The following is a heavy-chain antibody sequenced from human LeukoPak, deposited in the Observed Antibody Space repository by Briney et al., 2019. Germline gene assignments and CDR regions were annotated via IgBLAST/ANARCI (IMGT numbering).Heavy chain of an antibody. CDR3: ASPGDDDAFDI. V-gene: IGHV4-61*01. J-gene: IGHJ3*02. CDR2: IYYSGST. Sequence: SETLSLTCTVSGYSISSGYYWSWIRQPPGKGLEWIGYIYYSGSTNYNPSLKSRVTISVDTSKNQFSLKLSSVTAADTAVYYCASPGDDDAFDIWGQGTMVTVSS. CDR1: GYSISSGYY. D-gene: IGHD3-10*01.